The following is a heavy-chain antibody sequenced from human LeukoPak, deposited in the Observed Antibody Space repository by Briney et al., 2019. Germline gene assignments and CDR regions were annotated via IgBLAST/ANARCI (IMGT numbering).Heavy chain of an antibody. J-gene: IGHJ6*02. V-gene: IGHV3-11*01. CDR1: GFTFSDYY. D-gene: IGHD1-26*01. CDR2: ISSSGSTI. Sequence: KPGGSLRLSCAASGFTFSDYYMSWIRQAPGKGLEWVSYISSSGSTIYYADSVKGRFTISRDNAKNSLYLQMNSLRAEDTAVYYCARDRVVGATTYYYYGMDVWGQGTTVTGSS. CDR3: ARDRVVGATTYYYYGMDV.